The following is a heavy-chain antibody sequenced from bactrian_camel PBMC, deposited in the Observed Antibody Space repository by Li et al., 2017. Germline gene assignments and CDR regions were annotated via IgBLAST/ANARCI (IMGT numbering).Heavy chain of an antibody. Sequence: VQLVESGGGSVQAGGSLRLSCVGSGYIDSDYLMGWFRQAPGKQREGVAAIDRDGTTVYKDSVKGRFTTSRDNAKSTLYLQMNNLSPEDSAMYFCAADRRVGAYCYTTPNAFGYWGQGTQVTV. CDR1: GYIDSDYL. CDR3: AADRRVGAYCYTTPNAFGY. V-gene: IGHV3S53*01. CDR2: IDRDGTT. D-gene: IGHD3*01. J-gene: IGHJ6*01.